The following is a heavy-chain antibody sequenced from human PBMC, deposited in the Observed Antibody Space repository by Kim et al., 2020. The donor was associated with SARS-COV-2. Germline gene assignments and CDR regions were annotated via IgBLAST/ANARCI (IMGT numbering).Heavy chain of an antibody. V-gene: IGHV3-53*01. Sequence: GGSLRLSCAASGFTVGADHMSWVRQAPGKGLEWASLLFSDSTTFYADSVKGRFTISRDDSRNTVYLEMNILRPEDTAAYYCARHDWFDPWGNGTQVTVSS. CDR2: LFSDSTT. CDR3: ARHDWFDP. J-gene: IGHJ5*02. CDR1: GFTVGADH.